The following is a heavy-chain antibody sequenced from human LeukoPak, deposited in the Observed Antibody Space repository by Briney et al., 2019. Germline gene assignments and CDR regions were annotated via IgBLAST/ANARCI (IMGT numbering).Heavy chain of an antibody. J-gene: IGHJ2*01. Sequence: SSETLSLTCSVSGYSISSSYYWSWIRQPPGKGLEWIGYIYYSGSTNYNPSLKSRVTISVDTSKNQFSLKLSSVTAADTAVYYCARGYRYCSSTSCRKKQYWYFDLWGRGTLVTVSS. V-gene: IGHV4-61*01. CDR1: GYSISSSYY. CDR2: IYYSGST. CDR3: ARGYRYCSSTSCRKKQYWYFDL. D-gene: IGHD2-2*01.